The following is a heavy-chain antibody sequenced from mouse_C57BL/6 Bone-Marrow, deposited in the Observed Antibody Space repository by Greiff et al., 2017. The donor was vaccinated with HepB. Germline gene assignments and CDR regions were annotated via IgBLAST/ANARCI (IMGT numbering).Heavy chain of an antibody. J-gene: IGHJ1*03. CDR1: GYAFTNYL. D-gene: IGHD1-1*01. Sequence: VQLQQSGAELVRPGTSVKVSCKASGYAFTNYLIEWVKQRPGQGLEWIGVINPGSGGTNYNEKFKGKATLTADKSSSTAYMQLSSLTSEDSAVYFCARTPTTVVARGWYFDVWGTGTTVTVSS. CDR2: INPGSGGT. CDR3: ARTPTTVVARGWYFDV. V-gene: IGHV1-54*01.